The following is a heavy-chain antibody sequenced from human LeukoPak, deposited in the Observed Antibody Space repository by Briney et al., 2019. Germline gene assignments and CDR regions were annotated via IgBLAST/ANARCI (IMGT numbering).Heavy chain of an antibody. D-gene: IGHD2-15*01. V-gene: IGHV5-51*01. CDR3: ARRGFCSGGDCYSAAFDI. J-gene: IGHJ3*02. CDR1: GYTFTSYW. CDR2: IYPGDSDT. Sequence: GESLKISGKASGYTFTSYWIAWLRQMPGKGLEWMGIIYPGDSDTRYSPSFHGQVTISADKSISTAYLQWSSLKASDTAMYYCARRGFCSGGDCYSAAFDIWGQGTVVTVSS.